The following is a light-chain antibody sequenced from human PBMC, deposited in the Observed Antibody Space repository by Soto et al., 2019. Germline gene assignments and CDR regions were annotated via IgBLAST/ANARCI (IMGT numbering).Light chain of an antibody. J-gene: IGKJ2*01. CDR1: QTVSDNF. CDR3: QQYGTSPVT. CDR2: FPS. V-gene: IGKV3-20*01. Sequence: EIVLTQFPGTLSLSPGERATLSCRASQTVSDNFLAWYQQKPGQSPRLLIYFPSSRATGIPDRFRGSGSGTDFTLTISRLEPEDFAVYYCQQYGTSPVTFGQGTKLEIQ.